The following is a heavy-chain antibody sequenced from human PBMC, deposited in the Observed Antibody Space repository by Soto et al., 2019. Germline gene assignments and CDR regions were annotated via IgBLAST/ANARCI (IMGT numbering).Heavy chain of an antibody. Sequence: SETLSLTCAVSGGSISSSNWWSWVRQPPGKGLEWIGEIYHSGSTNYNPSLKSRVTISVDKSKNQFSLKLSSVTAADTAVYYCARATTTHDYGDGPTRYLGYFDYWGQGTLVTVSS. J-gene: IGHJ4*02. CDR1: GGSISSSNW. CDR3: ARATTTHDYGDGPTRYLGYFDY. V-gene: IGHV4-4*02. CDR2: IYHSGST. D-gene: IGHD4-17*01.